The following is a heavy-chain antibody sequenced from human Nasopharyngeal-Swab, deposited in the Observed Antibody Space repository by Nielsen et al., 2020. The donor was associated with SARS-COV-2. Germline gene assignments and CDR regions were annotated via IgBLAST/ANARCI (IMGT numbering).Heavy chain of an antibody. D-gene: IGHD3-3*01. J-gene: IGHJ3*02. Sequence: ASFQVSCKASGGTFSSYSISWVRQAPGQRLEWMGWINAGNGNTKYSQKFQGRVTITRDTSASTAYMELSSLRSEDTAVYYCARDQSTTIFGVVIARISDAFDIWGQGTMVTVSS. V-gene: IGHV1-3*01. CDR3: ARDQSTTIFGVVIARISDAFDI. CDR2: INAGNGNT. CDR1: GGTFSSYS.